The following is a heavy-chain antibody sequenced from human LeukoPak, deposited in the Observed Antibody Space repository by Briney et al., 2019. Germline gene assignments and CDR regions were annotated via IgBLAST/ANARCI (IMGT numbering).Heavy chain of an antibody. V-gene: IGHV5-51*01. CDR2: IYPRDSDT. CDR3: ARHDSNDYFGTYFDY. Sequence: GESLKISCKGSGYGFTRYWIGWVRQMPGKGLEWMGIIYPRDSDTRYSPSFQGQVTISADKSISTAYLLWSSLKASDSAIYYCARHDSNDYFGTYFDYWGQGTPVTVSS. J-gene: IGHJ4*02. D-gene: IGHD3-22*01. CDR1: GYGFTRYW.